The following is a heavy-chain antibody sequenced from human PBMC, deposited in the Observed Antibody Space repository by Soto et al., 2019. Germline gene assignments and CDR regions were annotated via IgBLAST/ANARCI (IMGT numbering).Heavy chain of an antibody. D-gene: IGHD3-16*02. V-gene: IGHV3-7*01. Sequence: PGVSLRLSCAASGFTFSSYWMSWVRQAPGKGLEWVANIKQDGSEKYYVDSVKGRFTISRDNAKNSLCLQMNSLRAEDTAVYYCARGRVSDYIWGSYRRTMGCYAFDIWGQGTMVTVSS. CDR2: IKQDGSEK. CDR1: GFTFSSYW. J-gene: IGHJ3*02. CDR3: ARGRVSDYIWGSYRRTMGCYAFDI.